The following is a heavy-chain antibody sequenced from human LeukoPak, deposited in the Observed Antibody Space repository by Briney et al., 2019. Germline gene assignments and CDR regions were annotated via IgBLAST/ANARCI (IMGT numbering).Heavy chain of an antibody. CDR2: VSYSGST. V-gene: IGHV4-59*01. Sequence: SETLSLTCTVSGGSISRYYWSWIRQPPGKGLEWIGYVSYSGSTKYNPSLMSRVTISVDTSKNQFSLKLSSATAADTAVYYCARLDYYHFDYWGQGTAVTVSS. J-gene: IGHJ4*02. CDR1: GGSISRYY. D-gene: IGHD3-22*01. CDR3: ARLDYYHFDY.